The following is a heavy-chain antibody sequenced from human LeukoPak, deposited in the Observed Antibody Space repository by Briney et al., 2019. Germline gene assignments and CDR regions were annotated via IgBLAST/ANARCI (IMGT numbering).Heavy chain of an antibody. CDR3: ARVDDFWSGYYRYYGMDV. CDR1: GFTFSSYS. D-gene: IGHD3-3*01. J-gene: IGHJ6*02. V-gene: IGHV3-21*01. Sequence: GGSLRLSCAASGFTFSSYSMNWVRQAPGKGLEWVSSISSSSSYIYYADSVKGRFTISRDNAKNSLYQQMNSLRAEDTAVYYCARVDDFWSGYYRYYGMDVWGQGTTVTVSS. CDR2: ISSSSSYI.